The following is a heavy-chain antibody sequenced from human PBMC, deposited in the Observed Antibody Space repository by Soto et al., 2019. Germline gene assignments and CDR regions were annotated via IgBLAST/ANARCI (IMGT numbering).Heavy chain of an antibody. D-gene: IGHD2-2*01. Sequence: PGGSLRLSCAASGFTFSSYAMHWVRQAPGKGLEWVAVISYDGSNKYYADSVKGRFTISRDSSKNTLYLQMNSLRAEDTAVYYCARDEAVVVPAYYFDYWGQGTLVTVSS. V-gene: IGHV3-30-3*01. CDR3: ARDEAVVVPAYYFDY. CDR2: ISYDGSNK. J-gene: IGHJ4*02. CDR1: GFTFSSYA.